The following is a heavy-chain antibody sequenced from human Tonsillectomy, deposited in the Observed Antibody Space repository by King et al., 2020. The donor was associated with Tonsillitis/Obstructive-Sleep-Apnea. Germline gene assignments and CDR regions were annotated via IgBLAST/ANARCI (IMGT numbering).Heavy chain of an antibody. CDR3: ARDLANYDNSSGQYVMDV. J-gene: IGHJ6*02. D-gene: IGHD3-22*01. CDR1: GYTFTGYY. V-gene: IGHV1-2*02. CDR2: INPNSGGT. Sequence: VQLVQSGAEVKKPGASVKVSCKASGYTFTGYYMYWVRQAPGQGLEWMGWINPNSGGTNYAQKFQGRVTMTRDTSISTAYMELSRLRSDDTAGYYCARDLANYDNSSGQYVMDVWGQGTTVTVSS.